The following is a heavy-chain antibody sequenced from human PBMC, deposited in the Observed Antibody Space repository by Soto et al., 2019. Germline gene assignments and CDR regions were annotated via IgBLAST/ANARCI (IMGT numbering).Heavy chain of an antibody. CDR2: ISYSGSA. D-gene: IGHD2-2*01. V-gene: IGHV4-31*03. CDR1: GNSIATGAYY. Sequence: QVQLQESGPGLVKPSQTLSLTCTVSGNSIATGAYYWSWIRQHPGKGLEWIGYISYSGSAYYNPSYKSRLTISVDMFKNQFSLLLTAVTAADTAVYYCGRVGRSTTPLGAFDVGGPGTRVTVS. CDR3: GRVGRSTTPLGAFDV. J-gene: IGHJ3*01.